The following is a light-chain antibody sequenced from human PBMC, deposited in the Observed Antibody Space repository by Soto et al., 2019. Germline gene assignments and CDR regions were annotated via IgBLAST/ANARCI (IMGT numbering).Light chain of an antibody. CDR2: SNN. CDR1: SSNIGTNT. CDR3: AAWDDRLNGFYV. V-gene: IGLV1-44*01. Sequence: QSVLTQPPSASGTPGQRVTISCSGSSSNIGTNTVNWYQQLPRTAPKLLIYSNNQRPSGVPDRFSGSKSGTSASLAISGLQSEDEADYFCAAWDDRLNGFYVFGTGTKVTVL. J-gene: IGLJ1*01.